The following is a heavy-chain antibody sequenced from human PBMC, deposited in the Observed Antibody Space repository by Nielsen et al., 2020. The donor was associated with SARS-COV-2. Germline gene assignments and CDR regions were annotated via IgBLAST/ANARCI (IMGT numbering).Heavy chain of an antibody. Sequence: ASVKVSCKASGYTFTSYGISWVRQAPGQGLEWMGWISAYNGNTNYAQKLQGRVTMTTDTSTSTAYMELRSPRSDDTAVYYCASRNVGYYYYGMDVWGQGTTVTVSS. D-gene: IGHD1-1*01. CDR2: ISAYNGNT. V-gene: IGHV1-18*01. CDR1: GYTFTSYG. CDR3: ASRNVGYYYYGMDV. J-gene: IGHJ6*02.